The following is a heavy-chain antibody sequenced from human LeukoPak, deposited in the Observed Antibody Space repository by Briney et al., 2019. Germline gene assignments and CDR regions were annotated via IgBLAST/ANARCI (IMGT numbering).Heavy chain of an antibody. V-gene: IGHV3-11*06. CDR3: ARVFGKRYGDNVGYYYGMDV. CDR2: ISSSSSYI. CDR1: GFTFSDYY. D-gene: IGHD4-17*01. J-gene: IGHJ6*02. Sequence: GGSLRLSCAASGFTFSDYYMSWIRQAPGKGLEWVSSISSSSSYIYYADSVKGRFTISRDNAKNSLYLQMNSLRAEDTAVYYCARVFGKRYGDNVGYYYGMDVWGQGTTVTVSS.